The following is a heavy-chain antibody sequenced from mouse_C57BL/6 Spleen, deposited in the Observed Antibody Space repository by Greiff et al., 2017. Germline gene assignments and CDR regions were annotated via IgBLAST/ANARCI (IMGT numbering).Heavy chain of an antibody. D-gene: IGHD2-3*01. Sequence: EVKLQQSGPELVKPGASVKISCKASGYTFTDYYMNWVKQSHGKSLEWIGDINPNNGGTSYNQKFKGKATLTVDKSSSTAYMELRSLTSEDSAVYYCARWGLYVYYFDYWGQGTTLTVSS. CDR3: ARWGLYVYYFDY. J-gene: IGHJ2*01. CDR2: INPNNGGT. V-gene: IGHV1-26*01. CDR1: GYTFTDYY.